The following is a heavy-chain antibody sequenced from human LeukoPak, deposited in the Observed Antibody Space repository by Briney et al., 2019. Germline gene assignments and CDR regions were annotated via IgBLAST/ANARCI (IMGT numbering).Heavy chain of an antibody. J-gene: IGHJ4*02. V-gene: IGHV3-23*01. Sequence: GRSLRLSCVASGGTFSTYAMNWVRQVPGKGLEWVSLISDSGSTTYHADSVKGRFTISRDNSKNTLYLQMNSLSAEDSAVYYCAKGGYCGATNCYTAYWGQGTLVTVSS. CDR2: ISDSGSTT. CDR1: GGTFSTYA. CDR3: AKGGYCGATNCYTAY. D-gene: IGHD2-2*02.